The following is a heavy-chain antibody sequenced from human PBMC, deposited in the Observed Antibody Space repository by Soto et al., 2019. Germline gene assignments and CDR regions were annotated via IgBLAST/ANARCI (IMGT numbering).Heavy chain of an antibody. CDR1: GFTFSSYG. V-gene: IGHV3-30*18. CDR3: AKSTVWFGEIEYGMDV. J-gene: IGHJ6*02. D-gene: IGHD3-10*01. CDR2: ISYDGSNK. Sequence: PGGSLRLSCAASGFTFSSYGMHWVRQAPGKGLEWVAVISYDGSNKYYADSVKGRFTISRDNSKNTLYLQMNSLRAEDTAVYYCAKSTVWFGEIEYGMDVWGQGTTVTVSS.